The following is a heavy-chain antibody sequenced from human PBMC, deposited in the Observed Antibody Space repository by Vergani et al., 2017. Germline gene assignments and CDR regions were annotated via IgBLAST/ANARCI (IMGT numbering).Heavy chain of an antibody. CDR1: GFTFSSYG. Sequence: EVQLLESGGGLVQPGGSLRLSCAASGFTFSSYGMRWVRQAPGKGLEWVSTISGSGGSTDYADSVKGRFTISRDNSKNTLYLQMNSLRAEDTAVYYCARDFPGNIVVVPAARGAFDIWGQGTMVTVSS. J-gene: IGHJ3*02. CDR2: ISGSGGST. CDR3: ARDFPGNIVVVPAARGAFDI. V-gene: IGHV3-23*01. D-gene: IGHD2-2*01.